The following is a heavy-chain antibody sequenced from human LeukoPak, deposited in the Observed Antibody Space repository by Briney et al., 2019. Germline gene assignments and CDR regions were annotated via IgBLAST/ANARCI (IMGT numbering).Heavy chain of an antibody. Sequence: PGGSLRLSCAASEFTFRSYAMSWVRQAPGKGLEWVSTISGSGGSTYYADSVKGRFTISTDNSKNTLYLQMNSLRAEDTAVYYCAKAGAIQLWHYWGQGTLVTVSS. CDR2: ISGSGGST. J-gene: IGHJ4*02. CDR3: AKAGAIQLWHY. CDR1: EFTFRSYA. V-gene: IGHV3-23*01. D-gene: IGHD5-18*01.